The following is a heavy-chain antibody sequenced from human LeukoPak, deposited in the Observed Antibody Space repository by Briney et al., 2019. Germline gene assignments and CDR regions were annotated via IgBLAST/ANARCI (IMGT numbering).Heavy chain of an antibody. D-gene: IGHD6-19*01. Sequence: GRSLRLSCTASGFTFGDYLMSWFRQAPGKGLEWIGFISGGTTEYAASVKGRFTISRDDSTSIAYLQMNSLTTEHTAVYYCSRGSGWLSVYWGQGTLVTVSS. CDR2: ISGGTT. CDR1: GFTFGDYL. CDR3: SRGSGWLSVY. J-gene: IGHJ4*02. V-gene: IGHV3-49*03.